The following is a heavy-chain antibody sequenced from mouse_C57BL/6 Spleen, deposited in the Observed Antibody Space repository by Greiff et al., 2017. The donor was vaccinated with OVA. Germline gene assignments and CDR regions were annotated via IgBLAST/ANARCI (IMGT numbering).Heavy chain of an antibody. D-gene: IGHD2-1*01. J-gene: IGHJ3*01. CDR2: IYPGDGDT. CDR1: GYAFSSSW. V-gene: IGHV1-82*01. Sequence: QVQLQQSGPELVKPGASVKISCKASGYAFSSSWMNWVKQRPGKGLEWIGRIYPGDGDTNYNGKFKGKATLTADKSSSTAYMQLSSLTSEDSAVYFCARGVYGTWFAYWGQGTLVTVSA. CDR3: ARGVYGTWFAY.